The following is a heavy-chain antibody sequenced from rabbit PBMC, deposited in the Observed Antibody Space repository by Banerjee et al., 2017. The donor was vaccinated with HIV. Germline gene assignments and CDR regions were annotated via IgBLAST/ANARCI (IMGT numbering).Heavy chain of an antibody. CDR2: IDAGSSGTT. D-gene: IGHD4-1*01. CDR3: ARGDVSSGWGHNF. V-gene: IGHV1S40*01. Sequence: QSLEESGGDLVKPGASLTLTCTASGFSLSNNYVMCWVRQAPGKGLEWIGCIDAGSSGTTYYASWAKGRFTISRTSSTTMTLQMTSLTAADTATYFCARGDVSSGWGHNFWGPGTLVTVS. J-gene: IGHJ4*01. CDR1: GFSLSNNYV.